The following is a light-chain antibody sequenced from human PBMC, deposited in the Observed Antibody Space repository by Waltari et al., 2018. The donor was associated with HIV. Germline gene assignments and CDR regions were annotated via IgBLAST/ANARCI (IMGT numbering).Light chain of an antibody. V-gene: IGLV2-8*01. CDR2: DVT. J-gene: IGLJ2*01. CDR1: SSDVGGYNY. Sequence: QSALTQPPSASGPPGQSVPISCTETSSDVGGYNYVSWYQQLPGRAPKLMIYDVTKRPSRVPDRFSGSKSGNTASLTVSGLQAEDEADYFCSSYSGSNTLVFGGGTKLTVL. CDR3: SSYSGSNTLV.